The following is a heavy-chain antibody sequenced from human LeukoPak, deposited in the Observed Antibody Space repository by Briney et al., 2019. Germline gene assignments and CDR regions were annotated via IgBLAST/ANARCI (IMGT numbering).Heavy chain of an antibody. CDR1: GGSINSYY. CDR2: IYSSGRT. J-gene: IGHJ4*02. V-gene: IGHV4-59*01. Sequence: PSETLSLTCTVSGGSINSYYWSWIRQPPGKGLEWIGHIYSSGRTNYNPSLKSRVTMSVDKSKNQFSLKQRSVTTAETAVDYYAGSNYCGNSFLVDYWGQGTLVTVSS. D-gene: IGHD4-23*01. CDR3: AGSNYCGNSFLVDY.